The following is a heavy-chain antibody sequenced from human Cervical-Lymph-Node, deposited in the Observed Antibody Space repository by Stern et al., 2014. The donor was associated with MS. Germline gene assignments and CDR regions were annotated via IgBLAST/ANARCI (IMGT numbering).Heavy chain of an antibody. D-gene: IGHD6-13*01. CDR3: ALSSETSDRWYSLGYDL. CDR2: IFPVFATP. V-gene: IGHV1-69*01. Sequence: QVQLVQSGAEVTKPGASVKVSCKASGGTFSKFPSSWVRQAPGQGLEWMGGIFPVFATPTYAQEFRGRVTITADVYASTVYMELSSLRSDDTAVYYCALSSETSDRWYSLGYDLWGQGTLVTDSS. J-gene: IGHJ5*02. CDR1: GGTFSKFP.